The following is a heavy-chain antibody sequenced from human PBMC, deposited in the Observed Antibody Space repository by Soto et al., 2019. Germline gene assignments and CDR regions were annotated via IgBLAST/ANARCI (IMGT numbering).Heavy chain of an antibody. Sequence: GSLRLSCAASGFTVSSNYMSWVRQAPGKGLEWVSVIYSGGSTYYADSVKGRFTISRHNSKNTLYLQMNSLRAEDTAVYYCARAEYCGGDCSWGGAFDIWGQGTMVTVSS. CDR2: IYSGGST. CDR1: GFTVSSNY. D-gene: IGHD2-21*01. CDR3: ARAEYCGGDCSWGGAFDI. V-gene: IGHV3-53*04. J-gene: IGHJ3*02.